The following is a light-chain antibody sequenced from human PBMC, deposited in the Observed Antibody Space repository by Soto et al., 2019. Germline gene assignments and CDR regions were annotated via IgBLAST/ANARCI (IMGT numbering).Light chain of an antibody. CDR3: QQYGTSPVT. CDR2: GAS. CDR1: QSVSSY. V-gene: IGKV3-20*01. J-gene: IGKJ4*01. Sequence: ETVWTQSPATLSLSPGERATLSCRASQSVSSYLSWYQQKPGRAPRLLVYGASSRATGIPDRFSGSGSGTDFTLTISRLEPEDSAVYYCQQYGTSPVTFGGGTKV.